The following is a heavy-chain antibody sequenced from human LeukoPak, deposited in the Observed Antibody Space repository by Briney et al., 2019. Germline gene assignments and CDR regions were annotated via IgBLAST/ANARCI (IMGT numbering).Heavy chain of an antibody. V-gene: IGHV4-34*01. CDR2: INHSGST. CDR1: GGSFSGYY. Sequence: SETLSPTCAVYGGSFSGYYWSWVRQPPGKGLEWIGEINHSGSTNYNPSLKSRVTISVDTSKNQFSLKLSSVTAADTAVYYCTGYGSGSYFFDYWGQGTLVTVSS. J-gene: IGHJ4*02. CDR3: TGYGSGSYFFDY. D-gene: IGHD3-10*01.